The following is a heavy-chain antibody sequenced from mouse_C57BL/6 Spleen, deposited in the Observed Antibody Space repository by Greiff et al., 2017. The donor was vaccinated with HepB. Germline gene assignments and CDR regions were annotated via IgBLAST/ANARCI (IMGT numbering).Heavy chain of an antibody. Sequence: VQLQQPGAELVMPGASVKLSCKASGYTFTSYWMHWVKQRPGQGLEWIGEIDPSDSYTNYNQKFKGKSTLTVDKSSSTAYMQLSSLTSEDSAVYYCAREGELGPFAYWGQGTLVTVSA. J-gene: IGHJ3*01. CDR1: GYTFTSYW. D-gene: IGHD4-1*01. CDR3: AREGELGPFAY. CDR2: IDPSDSYT. V-gene: IGHV1-69*01.